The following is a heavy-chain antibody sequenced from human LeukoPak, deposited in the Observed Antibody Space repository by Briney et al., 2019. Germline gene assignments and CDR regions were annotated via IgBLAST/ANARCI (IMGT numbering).Heavy chain of an antibody. CDR3: ARDGGIAATNYGMDV. CDR2: IYSGGST. CDR1: GFTVSSNY. V-gene: IGHV3-53*01. Sequence: GGSLRLSCAASGFTVSSNYMSWVRQAPGKGLEWVSVIYSGGSTYCADSVKGRFTISRDNSKNTLYLQMNSLRAEDTAVYYCARDGGIAATNYGMDVWGKGTTVTVSS. D-gene: IGHD6-13*01. J-gene: IGHJ6*04.